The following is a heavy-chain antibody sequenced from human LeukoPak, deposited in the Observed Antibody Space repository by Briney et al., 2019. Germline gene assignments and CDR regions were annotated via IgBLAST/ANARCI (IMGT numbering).Heavy chain of an antibody. J-gene: IGHJ4*02. Sequence: GGSLRLSCAASGFTFSSYSMNWVRQAPGKGLEWVSSISSSGSYIYYADSVKGRFTISRDNAKNSLYLQMNSLRAEDTAVYYCARGERGLYCSSTSCYPVLGGQGTLVTVSS. V-gene: IGHV3-21*01. CDR1: GFTFSSYS. CDR2: ISSSGSYI. D-gene: IGHD2-2*01. CDR3: ARGERGLYCSSTSCYPVL.